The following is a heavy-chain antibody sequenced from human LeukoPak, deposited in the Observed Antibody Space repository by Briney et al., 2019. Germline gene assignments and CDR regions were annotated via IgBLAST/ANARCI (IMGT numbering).Heavy chain of an antibody. CDR3: ARAGGATENWFDP. CDR1: GGSISSSSYY. V-gene: IGHV4-39*01. CDR2: IYYSGST. D-gene: IGHD1-26*01. J-gene: IGHJ5*02. Sequence: SVTLSLTCTVSGGSISSSSYYWGWIRQPPGKGLEWIGSIYYSGSTYYNPSLKSRVTISVDTSKNQFSLKLSSVTAADTAVYYCARAGGATENWFDPWGQGTLVTVSS.